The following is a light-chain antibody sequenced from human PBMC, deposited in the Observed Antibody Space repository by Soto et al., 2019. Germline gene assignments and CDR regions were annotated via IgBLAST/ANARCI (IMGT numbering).Light chain of an antibody. CDR3: QQYNDYSWT. Sequence: IQMTQSPSTLSASVGDRVAITCRASQSIGIWLAWYKQKPGKAPRFLIYKASSLESGVPSRFSGSGYGPEFTLTISSLQPDDFATYTCQQYNDYSWTFGQGTKLEIK. CDR2: KAS. J-gene: IGKJ1*01. CDR1: QSIGIW. V-gene: IGKV1-5*03.